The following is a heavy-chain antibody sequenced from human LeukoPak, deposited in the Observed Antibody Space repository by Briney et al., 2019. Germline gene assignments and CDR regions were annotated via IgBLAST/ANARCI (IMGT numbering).Heavy chain of an antibody. V-gene: IGHV1-18*01. J-gene: IGHJ6*02. CDR1: GYTFTSYG. Sequence: GASVKVSCKASGYTFTSYGISWVRQAPGQGLEWMGWISAYNGNTNYAQKLQGRVTITTDTSTSTAHMELRSLRSDDTAVYYCARGFIAAPRLRYYGMDVWGQGTTVTVSS. D-gene: IGHD6-6*01. CDR2: ISAYNGNT. CDR3: ARGFIAAPRLRYYGMDV.